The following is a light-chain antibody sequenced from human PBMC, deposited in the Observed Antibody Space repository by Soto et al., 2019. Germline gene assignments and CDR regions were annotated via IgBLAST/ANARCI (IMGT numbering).Light chain of an antibody. J-gene: IGKJ2*01. Sequence: DIQLTQSPSFLSASVGDRVTITCRASQGISSYLAWYQQRPGKAPKLLIYAASTLQSWVPSRFSGRGSGTEFTLTISSLQPEDFATFYCQQLNSYPRTFGQGTKLEIK. CDR3: QQLNSYPRT. CDR2: AAS. CDR1: QGISSY. V-gene: IGKV1-9*01.